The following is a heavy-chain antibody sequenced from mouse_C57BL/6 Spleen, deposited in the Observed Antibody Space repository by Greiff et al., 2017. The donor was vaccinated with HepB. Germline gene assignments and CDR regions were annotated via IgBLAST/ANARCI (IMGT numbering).Heavy chain of an antibody. D-gene: IGHD1-1*01. CDR2: ISSGGSYT. Sequence: EVKLVESGGDLVKPGGSLKLSCAASGFTFSSYGMSWVRQTPDKRLEWVPTISSGGSYTYYPDSVKGRFTISRDNAKNTLYLQMSSLKSEDTAMYYCARHLYYGSREDAMDYWGQGTSVTVSS. J-gene: IGHJ4*01. CDR1: GFTFSSYG. CDR3: ARHLYYGSREDAMDY. V-gene: IGHV5-6*01.